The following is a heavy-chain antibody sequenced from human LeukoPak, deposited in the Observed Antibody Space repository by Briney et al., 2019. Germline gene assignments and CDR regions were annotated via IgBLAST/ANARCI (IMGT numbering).Heavy chain of an antibody. J-gene: IGHJ4*02. CDR2: INHSGST. CDR1: GGSFSGYY. Sequence: SETLSLTCAVYGGSFSGYYWSWIRQPPGKGLEWIGKINHSGSTNYNPSLKSRVTISVDTSKNQFSLKLSSVTAADTAVYYCARGYPRPRITMVRGVIASYSYFDYWGQGTLVTVSS. CDR3: ARGYPRPRITMVRGVIASYSYFDY. D-gene: IGHD3-10*01. V-gene: IGHV4-34*01.